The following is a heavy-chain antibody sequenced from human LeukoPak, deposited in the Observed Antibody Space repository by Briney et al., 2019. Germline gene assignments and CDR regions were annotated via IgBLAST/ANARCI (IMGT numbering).Heavy chain of an antibody. CDR3: ARRMTTANNWFDP. D-gene: IGHD4-17*01. CDR1: GYTFTGYY. Sequence: VASVKVSCKASGYTFTGYYMHWVRQAPGQGLEWMGWINPNSGGTNYEQKFQGRVIMTRDTSISTAYMELSRLRFDDTAVYYCARRMTTANNWFDPWGQGTLVTVSS. V-gene: IGHV1-2*02. CDR2: INPNSGGT. J-gene: IGHJ5*02.